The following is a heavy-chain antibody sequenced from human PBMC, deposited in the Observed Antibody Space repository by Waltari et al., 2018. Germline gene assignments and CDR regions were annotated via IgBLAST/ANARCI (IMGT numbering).Heavy chain of an antibody. V-gene: IGHV4-59*01. Sequence: QVQLQESGPGLVKPSETLTLICTVSGGSIRNYYWSWFRQSPGKGLEWIGNIHHSGSTNDNPSLKSRVTISVDTSKKQFSLRLSSVSAADTAVYYCARDATAGYNWFDPWGQGTLVTVSS. CDR1: GGSIRNYY. D-gene: IGHD3-10*01. CDR3: ARDATAGYNWFDP. CDR2: IHHSGST. J-gene: IGHJ5*02.